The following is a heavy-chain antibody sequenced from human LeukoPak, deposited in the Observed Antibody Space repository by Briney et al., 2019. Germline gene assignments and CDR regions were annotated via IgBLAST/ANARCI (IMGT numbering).Heavy chain of an antibody. D-gene: IGHD3-22*01. V-gene: IGHV3-23*01. CDR3: AKYRTYYYDSSGYIY. Sequence: TGGSLRLSCAASGFTFSSYAMSWVRQAPGKGLEWVSAISGSGGSTYYADSVKGRFTISRDNSKNTLYLQMNSLRAEDTAVYYCAKYRTYYYDSSGYIYWGQGTLVTVSS. CDR1: GFTFSSYA. CDR2: ISGSGGST. J-gene: IGHJ4*02.